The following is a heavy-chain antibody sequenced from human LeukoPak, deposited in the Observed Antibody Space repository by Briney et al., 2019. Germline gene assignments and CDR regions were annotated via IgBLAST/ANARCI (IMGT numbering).Heavy chain of an antibody. CDR3: VRDMTTTTTCYLQH. CDR1: GFIFRTYS. J-gene: IGHJ1*01. CDR2: ISSSSKHM. D-gene: IGHD4-17*01. Sequence: GXXLRLSCAASGFIFRTYSMNWVRQAPGKGLEWVSSISSSSKHMYYADSVKGRFSISRDDAKNSLFLQMTGLIAEDTAVYYCVRDMTTTTTCYLQHWRQGTLVTVSS. V-gene: IGHV3-21*01.